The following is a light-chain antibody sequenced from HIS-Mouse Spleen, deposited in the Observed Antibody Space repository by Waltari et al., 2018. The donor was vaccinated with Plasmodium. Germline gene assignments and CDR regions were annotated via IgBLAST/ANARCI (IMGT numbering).Light chain of an antibody. Sequence: QSALTQPRSVSGSPGQSVTLSCTGTSSDVGGYNYVSWYQPHPGKAPKLMIYEVSKRAAGVPDRCAGAKSGNTASLTISGLQAEDEADYYCCSYAGSYTYVFGTGTKVTVL. CDR1: SSDVGGYNY. CDR2: EVS. V-gene: IGLV2-11*01. CDR3: CSYAGSYTYV. J-gene: IGLJ1*01.